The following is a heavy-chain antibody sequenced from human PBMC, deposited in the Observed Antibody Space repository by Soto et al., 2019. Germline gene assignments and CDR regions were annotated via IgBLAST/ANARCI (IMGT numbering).Heavy chain of an antibody. CDR2: ISYDGSNK. D-gene: IGHD4-17*01. CDR3: AKDTDSGPLGY. Sequence: QVQLVESGGGVVQPGRSLRLSCAASGFTFSSYGMHWVRQAPGKGLEWVAVISYDGSNKFYADSVKGRFNISRDNSKNTLYLQMNSLRAEDTAVYYCAKDTDSGPLGYWCQGTLVSVSS. CDR1: GFTFSSYG. J-gene: IGHJ4*02. V-gene: IGHV3-30*18.